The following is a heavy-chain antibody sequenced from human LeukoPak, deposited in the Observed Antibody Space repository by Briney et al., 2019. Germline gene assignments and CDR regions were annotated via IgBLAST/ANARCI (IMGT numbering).Heavy chain of an antibody. D-gene: IGHD3/OR15-3a*01. CDR2: LDREDRENGEA. V-gene: IGHV1-24*01. Sequence: GASVKVSCKVSGYTLTEFSMHWVRQAPGKGREGGGGLDREDRENGEAIYAQKFQGRVTMTEDTSTDTAYMELRSLRSEDTAVYYCATLDRPSGLDYFDYWGQGTLVTVSS. CDR3: ATLDRPSGLDYFDY. J-gene: IGHJ4*02. CDR1: GYTLTEFS.